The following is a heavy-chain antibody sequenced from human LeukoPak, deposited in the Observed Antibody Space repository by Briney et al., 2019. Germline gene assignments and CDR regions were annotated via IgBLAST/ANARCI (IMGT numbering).Heavy chain of an antibody. CDR3: AGGVRSSGWSYYFDY. V-gene: IGHV4-59*01. Sequence: RASETLSLTCTVSGDSISGYYWSWIRQPPGKGLEWIGYIYYSGSTNYNPSLKSRVTISVDTSKNQFSLKLSSVTAADTAVYYCAGGVRSSGWSYYFDYWGQGTLVTVSS. D-gene: IGHD6-19*01. J-gene: IGHJ4*02. CDR1: GDSISGYY. CDR2: IYYSGST.